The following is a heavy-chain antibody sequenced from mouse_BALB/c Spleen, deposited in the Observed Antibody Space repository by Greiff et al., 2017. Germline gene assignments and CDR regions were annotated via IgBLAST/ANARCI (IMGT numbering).Heavy chain of an antibody. J-gene: IGHJ2*01. CDR2: ISSGSSTI. CDR3: ARAGDGYYGDYFDY. D-gene: IGHD2-3*01. CDR1: GFTFSSYA. V-gene: IGHV5-9-1*01. Sequence: EVMLVESGGGLVKPGGSLKLSCAASGFTFSSYAMSWVRQTPEKRLEWVATISSGSSTIYYADTVKGRFTISRDNPKNTLFLQMTSLRSEDTAMYYCARAGDGYYGDYFDYWGQGTTLTVSS.